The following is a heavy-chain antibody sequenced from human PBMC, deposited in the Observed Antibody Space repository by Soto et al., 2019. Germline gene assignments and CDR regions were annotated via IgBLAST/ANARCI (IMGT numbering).Heavy chain of an antibody. CDR3: AHTRYSYGWYYFVY. D-gene: IGHD5-18*01. Sequence: QITLKESGPTLVKHTQPLTLTCSFFGFSLSTSGAGVGWLRQPPGKALEWLALIYWDEDKRYSPSLKSRLTITKDTPKNHVVLTMTNTDPVDTATYYCAHTRYSYGWYYFVYWGQGTLVTVSS. CDR2: IYWDEDK. CDR1: GFSLSTSGAG. J-gene: IGHJ4*02. V-gene: IGHV2-5*02.